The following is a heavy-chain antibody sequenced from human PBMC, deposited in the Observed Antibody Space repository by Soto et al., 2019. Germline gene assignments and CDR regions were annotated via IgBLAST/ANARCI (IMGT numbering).Heavy chain of an antibody. CDR3: ARGWGPLYYYYGMDV. CDR1: GYTFTSYG. V-gene: IGHV1-18*01. D-gene: IGHD2-21*02. J-gene: IGHJ6*02. CDR2: ISAYNGNT. Sequence: QVQLVQSGAEVKKPGASVKVSCKASGYTFTSYGISWVRHATGQELEWMGWISAYNGNTNYAQKLQGSVTTTTDTSTSNAYMERRRLRSDETAVYYCARGWGPLYYYYGMDVWGHGTTVTVSS.